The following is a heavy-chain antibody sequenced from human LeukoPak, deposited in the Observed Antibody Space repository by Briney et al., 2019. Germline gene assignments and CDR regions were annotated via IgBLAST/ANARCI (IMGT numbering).Heavy chain of an antibody. CDR3: AGRSSSSADY. Sequence: GASVKVSCKTSGYTFTSYGISWVRQAPGQGLEWMGWISVHNGDTNYAQKFQGRVTMTTDTSTSTVYMELRSLRSDDTAVYYCAGRSSSSADYWGQGTLVTVSS. D-gene: IGHD6-25*01. V-gene: IGHV1-18*01. J-gene: IGHJ4*02. CDR1: GYTFTSYG. CDR2: ISVHNGDT.